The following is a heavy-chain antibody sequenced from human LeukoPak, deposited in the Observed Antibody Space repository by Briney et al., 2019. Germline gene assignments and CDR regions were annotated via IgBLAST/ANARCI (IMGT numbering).Heavy chain of an antibody. D-gene: IGHD4-17*01. CDR2: IYSGGST. CDR3: ARIPKTTYFDY. CDR1: GFTVSSNY. V-gene: IGHV3-66*01. Sequence: GGCLRLSCAAYGFTVSSNYMRWVRQAPGKGLEWVSVIYSGGSTYYADSVKGRFTISRDNSENTLHLQMNSLRAEDTAVYYCARIPKTTYFDYWGQGTLVTVSS. J-gene: IGHJ4*02.